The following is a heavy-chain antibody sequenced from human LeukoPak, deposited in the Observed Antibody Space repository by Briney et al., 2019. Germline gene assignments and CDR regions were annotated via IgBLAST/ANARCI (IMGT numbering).Heavy chain of an antibody. CDR3: ARHQCSGTRCYNFYFYGMDV. CDR1: GGSITSSIDY. J-gene: IGHJ6*02. Sequence: PSETLSLTCTVSGGSITSSIDYWGWVRQPPGKGLEWIATFYYSTSTQYNPSLKSRVTMSVDTSKNQFSLKLSTMTAADTAVYYCARHQCSGTRCYNFYFYGMDVWGQGTTVTVSS. CDR2: FYYSTST. V-gene: IGHV4-39*01. D-gene: IGHD2-2*02.